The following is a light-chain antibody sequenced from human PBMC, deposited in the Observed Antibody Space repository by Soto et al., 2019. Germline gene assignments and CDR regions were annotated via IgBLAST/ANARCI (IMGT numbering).Light chain of an antibody. CDR3: MQGLQTLPT. CDR1: QSLLHSDGYNY. V-gene: IGKV2-28*01. Sequence: DIVMTQSPLSLPVTPGEPASISCRSSQSLLHSDGYNYLDWYLQKPGQSPRLLIYLTSKRASGVPDRFSGSGSGTDFILKISRVEVEDVGVYYCMQGLQTLPTFGPGTKVHIK. J-gene: IGKJ3*01. CDR2: LTS.